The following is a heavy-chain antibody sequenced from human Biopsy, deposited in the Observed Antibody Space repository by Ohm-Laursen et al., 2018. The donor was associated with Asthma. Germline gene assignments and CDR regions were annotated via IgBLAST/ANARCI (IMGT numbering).Heavy chain of an antibody. J-gene: IGHJ6*02. Sequence: SSVKVSCKASGGTFSSNSINWVRQAPGQGLEWMGGLIPVLGTPDHAQMFEGRVTITADESTSTAYMELSSLSSEDTAVYYCARGYSGADRIVYYYSGLEVWGQGTTVTVSS. V-gene: IGHV1-69*01. CDR2: LIPVLGTP. CDR3: ARGYSGADRIVYYYSGLEV. D-gene: IGHD5-12*01. CDR1: GGTFSSNS.